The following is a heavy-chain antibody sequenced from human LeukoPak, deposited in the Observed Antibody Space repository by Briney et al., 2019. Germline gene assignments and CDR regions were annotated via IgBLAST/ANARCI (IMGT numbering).Heavy chain of an antibody. Sequence: PGGSLRLSRAASGFTFSSNWMHWVRQAPGKGLVWVSRINSDGSSTSYADSVKGRFAIFRDNAENTLYLQMNSLRAEDTAVYYCARDSGTSYYYYYMDVWGKGTTVTISS. CDR2: INSDGSST. D-gene: IGHD2-2*01. CDR1: GFTFSSNW. V-gene: IGHV3-74*01. J-gene: IGHJ6*03. CDR3: ARDSGTSYYYYYMDV.